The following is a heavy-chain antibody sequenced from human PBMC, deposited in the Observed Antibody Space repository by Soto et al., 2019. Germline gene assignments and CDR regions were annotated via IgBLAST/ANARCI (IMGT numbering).Heavy chain of an antibody. CDR1: GYTFTSYG. Sequence: ASVKVSCKASGYTFTSYGIHWVRQAPGQRLEWMGWINAANGDTKYSPKFQGRVTITRDTSASTAYMELSSLRSEDTAVYFCAREPYLPKARNDFWGPGTLVTVSS. V-gene: IGHV1-3*01. CDR2: INAANGDT. J-gene: IGHJ4*02. CDR3: AREPYLPKARNDF.